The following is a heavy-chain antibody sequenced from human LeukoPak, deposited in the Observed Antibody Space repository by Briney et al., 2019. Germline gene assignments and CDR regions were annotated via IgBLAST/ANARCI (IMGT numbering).Heavy chain of an antibody. CDR2: IYHSGST. Sequence: PSETLSLTCTVSGGSISSGGYYWSWIRQPPGQGLEWIGYIYHSGSTYYNPSLKSRVTISVDRSKNQFSLKLSSVTAADTAVYYCARVGFWSGYSFDIWGQGTMVTVSS. CDR1: GGSISSGGYY. CDR3: ARVGFWSGYSFDI. D-gene: IGHD3-3*01. J-gene: IGHJ3*02. V-gene: IGHV4-30-2*01.